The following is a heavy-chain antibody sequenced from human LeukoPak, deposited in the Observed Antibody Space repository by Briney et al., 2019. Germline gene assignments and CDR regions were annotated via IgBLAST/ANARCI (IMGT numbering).Heavy chain of an antibody. D-gene: IGHD5-24*01. Sequence: GGSLRLSCEASGFTFSDNYMTWIRQAPGKGLEWVSYISSSGSTIYYADSVKGRFTISRDNSKNTLYLQMNSLRAEDTALYYCSKATPPRDGSNPDYWGQGTLVTVSS. J-gene: IGHJ4*02. CDR2: ISSSGSTI. CDR3: SKATPPRDGSNPDY. V-gene: IGHV3-11*04. CDR1: GFTFSDNY.